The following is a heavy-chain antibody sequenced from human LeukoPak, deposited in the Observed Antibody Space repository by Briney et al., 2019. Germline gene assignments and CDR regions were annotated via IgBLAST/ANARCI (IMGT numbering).Heavy chain of an antibody. D-gene: IGHD2-15*01. J-gene: IGHJ4*02. CDR1: GFTFSSYG. CDR2: ISYDGSNK. CDR3: AKVDCSGGSCYSKVRGFDY. V-gene: IGHV3-30*18. Sequence: GGSLRLSCAASGFTFSSYGMHWVRQAPGKGLEWVAVISYDGSNKYYADSVKGRFTISRDNSKNTLYLQMNSLRAEDTAVYYCAKVDCSGGSCYSKVRGFDYWGQGTLVTVSS.